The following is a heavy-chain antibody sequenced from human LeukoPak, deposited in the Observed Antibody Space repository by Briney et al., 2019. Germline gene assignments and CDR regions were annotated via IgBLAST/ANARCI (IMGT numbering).Heavy chain of an antibody. CDR2: IYSSGRT. V-gene: IGHV4-59*01. CDR3: ARDYYDSSGYYPLDY. D-gene: IGHD3-22*01. Sequence: SETLSLTCSVSGGSISSYYWSWIRQPPGKGLEWIGYIYSSGRTSYNPSLKSRVTISVDTSNNQFSLRLSSVTAADTAVYYCARDYYDSSGYYPLDYWGQGTLVTVSS. J-gene: IGHJ4*02. CDR1: GGSISSYY.